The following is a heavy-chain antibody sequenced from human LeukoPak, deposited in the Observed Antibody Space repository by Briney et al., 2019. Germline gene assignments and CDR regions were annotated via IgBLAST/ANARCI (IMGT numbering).Heavy chain of an antibody. Sequence: PSETLSLTCTVSSGSIRSSSHYWGWIRQPPGKGLQWIGGLYYSGNSYYNPSLKSRVTISVDTSKNQFSLKLSSVTAADTAVYYCARERTGSGHWYFDLWGRGTLVTVSS. CDR1: SGSIRSSSHY. CDR3: ARERTGSGHWYFDL. J-gene: IGHJ2*01. CDR2: LYYSGNS. V-gene: IGHV4-39*07. D-gene: IGHD2-15*01.